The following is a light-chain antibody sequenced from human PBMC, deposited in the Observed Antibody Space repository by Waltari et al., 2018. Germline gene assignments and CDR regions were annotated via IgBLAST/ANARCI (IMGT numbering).Light chain of an antibody. Sequence: QLVLTQSPSAAASLGASVKRTCTLSSGHSSYAIAWHQQQPEKGHRYWRKLNSDGSHSKGAGIPDRFSVSSSGAERYLPPSILHSEDEADYYCQTWGTGIHVVFGGGTKLTVL. CDR3: QTWGTGIHVV. CDR2: LNSDGSH. CDR1: SGHSSYA. V-gene: IGLV4-69*01. J-gene: IGLJ2*01.